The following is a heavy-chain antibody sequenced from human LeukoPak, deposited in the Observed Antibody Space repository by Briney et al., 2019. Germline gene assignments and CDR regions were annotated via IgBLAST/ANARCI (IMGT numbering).Heavy chain of an antibody. V-gene: IGHV3-23*01. CDR1: GFTFSSYA. J-gene: IGHJ4*02. CDR2: INGSGGST. Sequence: GGSLRLPCAASGFTFSSYAMSWVRQAPGKGLEWVSDINGSGGSTYYADSVKGRFTISRDNSKNTLYLQMNSLGAEDTAVYYCAKRIQSAMATGYWGQGTLVTVSS. D-gene: IGHD5-18*01. CDR3: AKRIQSAMATGY.